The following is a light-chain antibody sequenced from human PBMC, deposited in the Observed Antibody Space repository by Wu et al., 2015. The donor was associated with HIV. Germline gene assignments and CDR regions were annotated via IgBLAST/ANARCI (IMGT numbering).Light chain of an antibody. CDR1: QNIIGF. CDR3: QQSHSIPRT. Sequence: DIQMTQSPSSLSASVGDRVTLTCRASQNIIGFLNWYQQKAGKAPQLLIYASLYLHVGVPSRFSGSGSGSDFTLTINDLQVEDVATYYCQQSHSIPRTFGQGTEGGDQ. V-gene: IGKV1-39*01. CDR2: ASL. J-gene: IGKJ1*01.